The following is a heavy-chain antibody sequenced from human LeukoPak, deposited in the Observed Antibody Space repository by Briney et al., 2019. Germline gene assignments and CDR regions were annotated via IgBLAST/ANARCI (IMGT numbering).Heavy chain of an antibody. V-gene: IGHV1-8*03. Sequence: GSSVKVSCKASGYTFTSYDINWVRQATGQGLEWMGWMNPNSGNTGYAQKFQGRVTITRNTSISTAYMELSSLRSEDTAVYYCARRVAGSYPNWFDPWGQGTLVTVSS. CDR2: MNPNSGNT. J-gene: IGHJ5*02. D-gene: IGHD1-26*01. CDR1: GYTFTSYD. CDR3: ARRVAGSYPNWFDP.